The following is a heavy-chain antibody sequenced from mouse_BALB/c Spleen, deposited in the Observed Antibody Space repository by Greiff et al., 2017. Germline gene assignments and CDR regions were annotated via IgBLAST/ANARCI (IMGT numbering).Heavy chain of an antibody. J-gene: IGHJ1*01. CDR2: ISSGSSTI. D-gene: IGHD2-5*01. CDR1: GFTFSSFG. Sequence: EVHLVESGGGLVQPGGSRKLSCAASGFTFSSFGMHWVRQAPEKGLEWVAYISSGSSTIYYADTVKGRFTISRDNPKNTLFLQMTSLRSEDTAMYYCARSNYHWYFDVWGAGTTVTVSS. CDR3: ARSNYHWYFDV. V-gene: IGHV5-17*02.